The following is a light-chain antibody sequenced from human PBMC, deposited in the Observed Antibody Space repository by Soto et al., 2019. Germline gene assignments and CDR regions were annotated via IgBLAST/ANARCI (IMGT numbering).Light chain of an antibody. CDR2: EVA. Sequence: QSALTQTASVSGSPGQSITMSCTGTSSDVGGYNFVSWYQQHPGKAPKLIVHEVANRLSGVSGRFSGSKSGNMAFLTISGLQAEDEAVYYCCSHSSSSTHNYVFGTGTKLTVL. CDR3: CSHSSSSTHNYV. J-gene: IGLJ1*01. V-gene: IGLV2-14*03. CDR1: SSDVGGYNF.